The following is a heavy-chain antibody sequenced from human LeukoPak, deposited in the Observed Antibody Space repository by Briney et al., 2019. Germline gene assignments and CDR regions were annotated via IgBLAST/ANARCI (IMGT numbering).Heavy chain of an antibody. CDR2: VTGSDGGT. Sequence: GGSLRLSCAASGFTFSNYAMMWVRQAPGKGLEWVSTVTGSDGGTYYADSVKGRFTVSRDNSANTLFLQVISLRGEDTAVYYCAKGAGPGQVDGFDPWGQGPLVTVSS. CDR3: AKGAGPGQVDGFDP. J-gene: IGHJ5*02. D-gene: IGHD2-8*02. V-gene: IGHV3-23*01. CDR1: GFTFSNYA.